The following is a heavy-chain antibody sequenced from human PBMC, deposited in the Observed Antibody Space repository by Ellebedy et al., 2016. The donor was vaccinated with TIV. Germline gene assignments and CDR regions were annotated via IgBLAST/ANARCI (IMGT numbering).Heavy chain of an antibody. CDR3: ARDLRFLDYNDAFDI. Sequence: ASVKVSXXASGYTFTDYYMHWVRQAPGQGLEWMGWINPNSGDTNYAQKFQGRVTMARDTSINTAYMELSRLRSDDTAVYYCARDLRFLDYNDAFDIWGQGTMVTVSS. CDR1: GYTFTDYY. CDR2: INPNSGDT. D-gene: IGHD3/OR15-3a*01. J-gene: IGHJ3*02. V-gene: IGHV1-2*02.